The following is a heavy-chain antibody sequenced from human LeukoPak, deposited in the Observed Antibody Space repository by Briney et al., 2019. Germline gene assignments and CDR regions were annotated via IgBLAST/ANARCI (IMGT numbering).Heavy chain of an antibody. Sequence: GGSLRLSCVASGFTLSNYWMYWVRQVRGKGLVWVSRSNSDGRSPSYADSVKGRVTTSRDNAKNTVYLQMNSLRVEDTAVYYCARGGYYEAVDYWGQGTQVTVSS. CDR2: SNSDGRSP. V-gene: IGHV3-74*01. J-gene: IGHJ4*02. CDR3: ARGGYYEAVDY. CDR1: GFTLSNYW. D-gene: IGHD3-22*01.